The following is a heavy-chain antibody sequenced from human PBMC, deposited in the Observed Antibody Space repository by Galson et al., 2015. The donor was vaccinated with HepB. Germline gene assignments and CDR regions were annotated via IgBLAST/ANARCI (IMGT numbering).Heavy chain of an antibody. V-gene: IGHV3-23*01. J-gene: IGHJ4*02. CDR2: ISGSGGST. D-gene: IGHD2-2*01. CDR3: AKGDIVVEGYFDY. CDR1: GFTFSSYA. Sequence: SLRLSCAASGFTFSSYAMSWVRQAPGKGLEWVSAISGSGGSTYYADSVKGRFTISRDNSKNTLYLQMNSLRAEDTAVYYCAKGDIVVEGYFDYWGQGTLVTVSS.